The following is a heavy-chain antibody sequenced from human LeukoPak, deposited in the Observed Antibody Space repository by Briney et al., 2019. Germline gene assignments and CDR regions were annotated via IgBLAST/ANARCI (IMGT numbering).Heavy chain of an antibody. Sequence: RGSLRLSCAASGFTFSDYYMSWIRQAPGKGLEWVSYISSSGSTIYYADSVKGRFAISRDNAKNSLYLQMNSLRAEDTAVYYCARDHYYDSSGYTPGYWGQGTLVTVSS. J-gene: IGHJ4*02. V-gene: IGHV3-11*04. CDR3: ARDHYYDSSGYTPGY. CDR1: GFTFSDYY. D-gene: IGHD3-22*01. CDR2: ISSSGSTI.